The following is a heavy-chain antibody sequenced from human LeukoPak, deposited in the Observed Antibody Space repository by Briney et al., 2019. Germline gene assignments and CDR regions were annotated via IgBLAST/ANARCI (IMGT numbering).Heavy chain of an antibody. CDR2: IYHSGST. J-gene: IGHJ3*02. V-gene: IGHV4-30-2*01. CDR1: GGSISSGGYS. D-gene: IGHD3-10*01. CDR3: VRDGSGSCYASSDAFDI. Sequence: SQTLSLTCAVSGGSISSGGYSWSWIRQPPGKGLEWIGYIYHSGSTYYNPSLKSRVTISVDRSKNQFSLKLSSVTAADTAVYYCVRDGSGSCYASSDAFDIWGQGAMVTVSS.